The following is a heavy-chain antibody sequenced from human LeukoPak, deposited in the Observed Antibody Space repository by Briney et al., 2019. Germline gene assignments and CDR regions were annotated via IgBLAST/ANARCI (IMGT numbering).Heavy chain of an antibody. D-gene: IGHD2-2*01. CDR1: GFTFSSYS. V-gene: IGHV3-21*01. J-gene: IGHJ4*02. CDR2: ISSSSSYI. Sequence: GGSLRLSCAASGFTFSSYSMNRVRQAPGKGLEWVSSISSSSSYIYYADSVKGRFTISRDNAKNSLYLQMNSLRAEDTAVYYCASFRGGWAPTDCSSTSCPTYWGQGTLVTVSS. CDR3: ASFRGGWAPTDCSSTSCPTY.